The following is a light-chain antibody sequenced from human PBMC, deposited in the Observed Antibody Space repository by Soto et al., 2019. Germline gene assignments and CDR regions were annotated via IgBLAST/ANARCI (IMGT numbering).Light chain of an antibody. V-gene: IGKV1-9*01. J-gene: IGKJ3*01. CDR2: SAS. CDR3: QQLNSYLLA. CDR1: QGISSY. Sequence: IQLTQSPSSLSASVGDRATITCRASQGISSYLAWYQQKPGKPPKLLIYSASTMQRGVPSRFSGSGSGTDFTLTISRLQPEDFAAYYCQQLNSYLLAFGHGTKVDIK.